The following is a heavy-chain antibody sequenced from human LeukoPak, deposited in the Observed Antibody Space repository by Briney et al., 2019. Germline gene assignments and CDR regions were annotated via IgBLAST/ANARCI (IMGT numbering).Heavy chain of an antibody. Sequence: SETLSHTCTVSGALFSSTIHYWAWIRQPPRKGQEWIGSVYYDGHTYYTASFQNRVTISMDTSKNQFSLSLSTMSTTHTAVYFCARQPTVNRGAVASNFDYWGQGTLVTVSS. CDR1: GALFSSTIHY. CDR3: ARQPTVNRGAVASNFDY. V-gene: IGHV4-39*01. D-gene: IGHD6-19*01. CDR2: VYYDGHT. J-gene: IGHJ4*02.